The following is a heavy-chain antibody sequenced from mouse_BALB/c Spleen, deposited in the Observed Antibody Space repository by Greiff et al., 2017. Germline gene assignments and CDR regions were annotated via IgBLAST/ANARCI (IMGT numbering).Heavy chain of an antibody. V-gene: IGHV1-9*01. Sequence: VQLQESGAELMKPGASVKISRKATGYTFSSYWIEWVKQRPGHGLEWIGEILPGSGSTNYNEKFKGKATFTADTSSNTAYMQLSSLTSEDSAVYYCARGSYYGSSSYYFDYWGQGTTLTVSS. D-gene: IGHD1-1*01. CDR3: ARGSYYGSSSYYFDY. J-gene: IGHJ2*01. CDR2: ILPGSGST. CDR1: GYTFSSYW.